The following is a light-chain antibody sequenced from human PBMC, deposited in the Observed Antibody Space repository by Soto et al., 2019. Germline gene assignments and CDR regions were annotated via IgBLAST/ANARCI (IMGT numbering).Light chain of an antibody. CDR1: SSDVGNYIY. CDR2: DVS. J-gene: IGLJ2*01. V-gene: IGLV2-14*01. CDR3: SSYTSNRIPI. Sequence: QSALTQPASVSGSPGQSITISCTGTSSDVGNYIYVSWYQQHPGKAPKLMIYDVSNRPSGVSSHFSGSKSGNTASLTISGLQVEDEADYYCSSYTSNRIPIFGGGTKLTVL.